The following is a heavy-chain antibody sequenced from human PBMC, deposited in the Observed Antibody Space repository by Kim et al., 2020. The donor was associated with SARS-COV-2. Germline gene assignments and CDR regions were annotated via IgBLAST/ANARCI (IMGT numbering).Heavy chain of an antibody. Sequence: SETLSLTCAVYGGSFSGYYWSWIRQPPGKGLEWIGEINHSGSTNYNPSLKSRVTISVDTSKNQFSLKLSSVTAADTAVYYCARDEATVTSPGVYYGMDVWGQGTTVTVSS. CDR2: INHSGST. D-gene: IGHD4-17*01. J-gene: IGHJ6*02. CDR1: GGSFSGYY. V-gene: IGHV4-34*01. CDR3: ARDEATVTSPGVYYGMDV.